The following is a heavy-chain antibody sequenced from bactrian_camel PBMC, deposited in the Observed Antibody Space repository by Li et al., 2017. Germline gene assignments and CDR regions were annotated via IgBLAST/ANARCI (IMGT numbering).Heavy chain of an antibody. J-gene: IGHJ4*01. Sequence: HVQLVESGGGSVQAGGSLRLSCAASAYTYCMAWFRQAPGEKREEVSSLDRFDWTTYAASVKGRFTISRDNAKNTLYLHMNSLKPEDSALYYCAADRGAGGCGTRVESYYYWGQGTQVTVS. CDR1: AYTYC. CDR2: LDRFDWT. CDR3: AADRGAGGCGTRVESYYY. V-gene: IGHV3S53*01. D-gene: IGHD7*01.